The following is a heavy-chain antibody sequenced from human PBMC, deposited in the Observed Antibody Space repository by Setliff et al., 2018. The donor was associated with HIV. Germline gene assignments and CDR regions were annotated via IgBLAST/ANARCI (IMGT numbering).Heavy chain of an antibody. CDR1: GFTFNRYW. CDR3: ARQGGFSSSSYPRNYIDV. D-gene: IGHD6-13*01. Sequence: GGSLRLSCAASGFTFNRYWMHWVRQAPGKGLEWVSTIYSDGSTYHRDSVKGRFTISRDNAKNSLSLQMDSLGVEDTAVYYCARQGGFSSSSYPRNYIDVWGKGTTVTVSS. J-gene: IGHJ6*03. CDR2: IYSDGST. V-gene: IGHV3-66*04.